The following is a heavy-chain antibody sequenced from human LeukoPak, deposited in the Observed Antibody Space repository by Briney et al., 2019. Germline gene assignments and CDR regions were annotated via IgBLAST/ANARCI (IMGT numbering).Heavy chain of an antibody. CDR1: GGSISSGGYS. J-gene: IGHJ6*02. CDR2: IYHSGST. V-gene: IGHV4-30-2*01. Sequence: SETLSLTCAVSGGSISSGGYSWSWIRQPPGKGLEWIGYIYHSGSTYYNPPLKSRVTISLDRSKNQFSLKLSSVTAADTAVYYCTRAAYAMDVWGQGTTVTVSS. CDR3: TRAAYAMDV.